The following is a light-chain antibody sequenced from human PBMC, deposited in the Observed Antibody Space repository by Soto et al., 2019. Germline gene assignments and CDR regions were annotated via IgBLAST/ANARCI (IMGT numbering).Light chain of an antibody. CDR1: QSVTYN. Sequence: ERVMTESRATMSVSPGERATLSCRAGQSVTYNLAWYQQKPGQAPRLLIYGASTRATGIPARFSGSGSGTDFSLTISRLEPEDFAVYYCHQYDNAPQTSGQATTV. J-gene: IGKJ2*01. V-gene: IGKV3-15*01. CDR3: HQYDNAPQT. CDR2: GAS.